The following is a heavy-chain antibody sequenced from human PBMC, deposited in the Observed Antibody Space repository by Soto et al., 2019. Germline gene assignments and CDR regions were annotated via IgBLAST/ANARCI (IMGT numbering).Heavy chain of an antibody. D-gene: IGHD2-2*01. Sequence: SGPTLVNPTQTLTLTCTFSGFSLSTSGVGVGWNRQPPGKALEWLALIYLDDDKRYSPSLKSRLTITKDTSKNQVFLTMTNMDLVDTASYYFLLYLLWHNIVVVPAPFVYWGQGTLVTVSS. CDR2: IYLDDDK. CDR3: LLYLLWHNIVVVPAPFVY. V-gene: IGHV2-5*02. J-gene: IGHJ4*02. CDR1: GFSLSTSGVG.